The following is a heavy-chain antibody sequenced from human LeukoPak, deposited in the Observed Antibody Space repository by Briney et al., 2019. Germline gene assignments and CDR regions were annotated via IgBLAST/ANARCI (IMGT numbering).Heavy chain of an antibody. V-gene: IGHV3-23*01. CDR3: AKGPKVAGTSWFDP. CDR2: ISGSGGST. D-gene: IGHD6-19*01. Sequence: GGSLRLSCAASGFTFSSYAMSWVRQAPGKGLEWVSAISGSGGSTYYADSVRGRFTISRDNSKNTLYLQMNSLRAEDTAVYYCAKGPKVAGTSWFDPWGQGTLVTVSS. J-gene: IGHJ5*02. CDR1: GFTFSSYA.